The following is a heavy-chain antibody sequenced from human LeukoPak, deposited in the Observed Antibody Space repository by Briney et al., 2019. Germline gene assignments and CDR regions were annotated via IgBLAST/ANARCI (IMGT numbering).Heavy chain of an antibody. J-gene: IGHJ4*02. CDR3: ARGYAGSSSWYSDYYFDN. D-gene: IGHD6-13*01. Sequence: GGSLRLSCAASGFTFSSYAMSWVRQAPGKGLEWVSVISGSGVGTYYADSVKGRFTISRDNSKNTLYLQMNSLRPEDTAVYYCARGYAGSSSWYSDYYFDNWGQGTLVTVSS. CDR2: ISGSGVGT. CDR1: GFTFSSYA. V-gene: IGHV3-23*01.